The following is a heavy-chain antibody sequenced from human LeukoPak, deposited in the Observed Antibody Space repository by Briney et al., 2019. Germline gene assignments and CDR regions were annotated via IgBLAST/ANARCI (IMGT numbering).Heavy chain of an antibody. CDR2: INPNIGGT. J-gene: IGHJ4*02. V-gene: IGHV1-2*02. CDR1: GYTFNGYY. CDR3: ARALSGVDFDY. Sequence: ASVKVSCKASGYTFNGYYIHWVRQAPGRGPEWMGWINPNIGGTNYAQRLQGRVTMTRDTSISTAYMELNNLRLDDTAFYYCARALSGVDFDYWGQGTLVTVSS. D-gene: IGHD7-27*01.